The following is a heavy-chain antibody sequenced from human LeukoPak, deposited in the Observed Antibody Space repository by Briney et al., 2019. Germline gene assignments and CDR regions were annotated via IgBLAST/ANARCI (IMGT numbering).Heavy chain of an antibody. J-gene: IGHJ5*02. D-gene: IGHD6-13*01. CDR2: IYYSGST. CDR1: GGSISSSSYY. Sequence: PSETLSLTCTVSGGSISSSSYYWGWIRQPPGKGLEWIGSIYYSGSTYYNPSLKSRVTISVDTSKNQFSLKLSSVTAADTAVYYCARHLRYSSSWYRVDPWGQGTLVTVSS. CDR3: ARHLRYSSSWYRVDP. V-gene: IGHV4-39*01.